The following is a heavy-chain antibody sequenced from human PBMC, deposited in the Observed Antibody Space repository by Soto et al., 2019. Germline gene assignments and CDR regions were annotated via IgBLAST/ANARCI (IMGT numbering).Heavy chain of an antibody. V-gene: IGHV3-21*01. J-gene: IGHJ3*02. CDR1: GFTFSSYS. D-gene: IGHD1-26*01. Sequence: EVQLVESGGGLVKPGGSLRLSCAASGFTFSSYSMNWVRQAPGKGLERVSSISSSSSYIYYADSVKGQFTIYRDNAKTSLYLEMNSLRAEDTAVYYCATSGSFDAFDICGQGTMVTVSS. CDR3: ATSGSFDAFDI. CDR2: ISSSSSYI.